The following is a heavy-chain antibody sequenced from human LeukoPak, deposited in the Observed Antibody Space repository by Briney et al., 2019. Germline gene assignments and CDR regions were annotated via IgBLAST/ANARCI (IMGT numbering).Heavy chain of an antibody. CDR2: ISGSGGST. CDR3: VKVSGWYFQTSFFFDY. Sequence: GGSLRLSCAASGFTFSSYAMSWVRQAPGKGLEWVSAISGSGGSTYYADSVKGRFTISRDNSKNTLYLQMNSLRAEDTAVYYCVKVSGWYFQTSFFFDYWGQGTLVTVSS. D-gene: IGHD6-19*01. J-gene: IGHJ4*02. CDR1: GFTFSSYA. V-gene: IGHV3-23*01.